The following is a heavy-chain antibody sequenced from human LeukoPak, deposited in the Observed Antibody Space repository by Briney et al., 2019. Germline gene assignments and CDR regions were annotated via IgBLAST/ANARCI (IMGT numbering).Heavy chain of an antibody. CDR3: ARGGLPYYYYMDV. Sequence: GASVKVSCKVSGYTLTELSMHWVRQAPGKGLEWMGGFDPEDGETSYAQKFQGRVTMTRDMSTSTVYMELSSLRSEDTAVYYCARGGLPYYYYMDVWGKGTTVTVSS. CDR2: FDPEDGET. V-gene: IGHV1-24*01. J-gene: IGHJ6*03. CDR1: GYTLTELS.